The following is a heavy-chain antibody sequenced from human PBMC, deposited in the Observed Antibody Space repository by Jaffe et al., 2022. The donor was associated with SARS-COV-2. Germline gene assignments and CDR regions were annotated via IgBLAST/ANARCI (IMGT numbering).Heavy chain of an antibody. CDR1: GFTFSSYS. J-gene: IGHJ6*02. D-gene: IGHD3-9*01. V-gene: IGHV3-48*02. Sequence: EVQLVESGGGLVQPGGSLRLSCAASGFTFSSYSMNWVRQAPGKGLEWVSYISSSSSTIYYADSVKGRFTISRDNAKNSLYLQMNSLRDEDTAVYYCARVVRYFDWLAVGGMDVWGQGTTVTVSS. CDR2: ISSSSSTI. CDR3: ARVVRYFDWLAVGGMDV.